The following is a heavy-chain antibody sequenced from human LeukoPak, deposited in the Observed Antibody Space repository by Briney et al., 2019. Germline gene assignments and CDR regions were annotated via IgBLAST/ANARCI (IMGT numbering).Heavy chain of an antibody. CDR3: ASYSSGWSMGGYYFDY. CDR1: GFIFSHYG. V-gene: IGHV3-33*01. Sequence: GGSLRLSCAASGFIFSHYGMHWVRQAPGKGLEWVAVIWYDGSNKYYADSVKGRFTISRDNSKNTLYLQMNSLRAEDTAVYYCASYSSGWSMGGYYFDYWGQGTLVTVSS. J-gene: IGHJ4*02. D-gene: IGHD6-19*01. CDR2: IWYDGSNK.